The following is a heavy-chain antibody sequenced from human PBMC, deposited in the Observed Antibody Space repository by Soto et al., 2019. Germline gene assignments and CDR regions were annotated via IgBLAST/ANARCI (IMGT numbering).Heavy chain of an antibody. CDR2: IFSNDDK. V-gene: IGHV2-26*01. CDR1: GLSLSNGRLG. CDR3: ALIKDCRRTDCYLASFVP. J-gene: IGHJ5*02. Sequence: QVTLKESGPVLVKPTETLTLTCTVSGLSLSNGRLGVSWIRQPPGKALEWLAHIFSNDDKSYSTSLKSRLTISKDTSRSQVVLTMTNMDPVDSATYYCALIKDCRRTDCYLASFVPWGQGTLVTVSS. D-gene: IGHD2-2*01.